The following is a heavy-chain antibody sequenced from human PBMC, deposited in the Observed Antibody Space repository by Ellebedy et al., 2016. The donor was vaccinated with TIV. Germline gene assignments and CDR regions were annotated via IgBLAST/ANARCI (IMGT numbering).Heavy chain of an antibody. CDR2: IRSKANSYAT. CDR1: GFTFSGSA. CDR3: TRGQAYDSSGYYNY. Sequence: PGGSLRLSCAASGFTFSGSAMHWVRQASGKGLEWVGRIRSKANSYATAYAASVKGRFTISRDDSKNTAYLQMNSLKTEDTAVYYCTRGQAYDSSGYYNYWGQGTLVTVSS. V-gene: IGHV3-73*01. J-gene: IGHJ4*02. D-gene: IGHD3-22*01.